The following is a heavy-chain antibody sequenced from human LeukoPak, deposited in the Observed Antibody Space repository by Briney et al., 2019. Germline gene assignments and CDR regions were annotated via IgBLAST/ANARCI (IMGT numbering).Heavy chain of an antibody. CDR3: ARGRGGSSWYSGTHFDY. J-gene: IGHJ4*02. Sequence: GRSLRLSCAASGFTFSSYAMHWVRQAPGKGLEWVAVISYDGSNKYYADSVKGRFTISRDNSKNTLYLQMNSLRAEDTAVYYCARGRGGSSWYSGTHFDYWGQGTLVTVSS. D-gene: IGHD6-13*01. V-gene: IGHV3-30*04. CDR1: GFTFSSYA. CDR2: ISYDGSNK.